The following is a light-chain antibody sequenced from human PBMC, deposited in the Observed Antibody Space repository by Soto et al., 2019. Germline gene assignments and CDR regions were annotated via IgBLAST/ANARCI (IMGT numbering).Light chain of an antibody. Sequence: DIQMTQSPSSLSASVGDRVTITCRASQSISSYLNWYQQKPGKAPKLLIYAASNLETGVPSRFSGSGSGTDFTFTISSLQPEDIATYYCQQCDKIPLTFGGGTKVDIK. CDR3: QQCDKIPLT. V-gene: IGKV1-33*01. CDR2: AAS. J-gene: IGKJ4*01. CDR1: QSISSY.